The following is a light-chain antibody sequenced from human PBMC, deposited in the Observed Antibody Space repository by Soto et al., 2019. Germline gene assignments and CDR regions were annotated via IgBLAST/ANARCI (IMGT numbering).Light chain of an antibody. J-gene: IGKJ1*01. CDR3: HQYATAPQT. V-gene: IGKV3-20*01. CDR2: GPS. CDR1: QSVPKHY. Sequence: EIVLTQSPGTLSLSPGERATLSCRASQSVPKHYLAWYQHKPGQAPRLLIYGPSSRATGIPDRFSGSGSGTAFPLSISRLEPEDFAVYYCHQYATAPQTFGQGTKVEIK.